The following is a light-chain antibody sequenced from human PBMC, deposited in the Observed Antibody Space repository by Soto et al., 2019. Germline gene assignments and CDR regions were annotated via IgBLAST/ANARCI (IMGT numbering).Light chain of an antibody. Sequence: DIQMTQSPSTLSASVLDRFTITCRASQSISSWLAWYQQKPGKAPKLLIYDASSLESGVPSRFSGSGSGTEFTLTISCLQSEDFATYYCQQYYSYPLTFGGGTKVDIK. V-gene: IGKV1-5*01. CDR3: QQYYSYPLT. CDR2: DAS. J-gene: IGKJ4*01. CDR1: QSISSW.